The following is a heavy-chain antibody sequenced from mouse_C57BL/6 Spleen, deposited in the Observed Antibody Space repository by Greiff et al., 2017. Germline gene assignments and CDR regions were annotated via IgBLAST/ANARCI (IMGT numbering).Heavy chain of an antibody. V-gene: IGHV5-4*01. J-gene: IGHJ1*03. D-gene: IGHD2-5*01. CDR2: ISDGGSYT. CDR1: GFTFSSYA. Sequence: EVKLMESGGGLVKPGGSLKLSCAASGFTFSSYALSWVRQTPEKRLEWVATISDGGSYTYYPDNVKGRFTISRDNAKNNLYLQMSHLKSEDTAMYYCARDEYYSNYGWYFDVWGTGTTVTVSS. CDR3: ARDEYYSNYGWYFDV.